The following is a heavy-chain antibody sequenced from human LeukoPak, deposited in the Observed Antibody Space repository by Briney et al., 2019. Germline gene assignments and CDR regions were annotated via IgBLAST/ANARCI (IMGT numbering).Heavy chain of an antibody. Sequence: KTSETLSLTCTVSGGSISSSSYYWGWVRQPPGKGLEWIGSIYYSGSTYYNPSLKSRVAISVDTSKNQFSLRLSSVTASDTAVYYCARRAPGRNFDYWGQGTLVTVSS. J-gene: IGHJ4*02. CDR3: ARRAPGRNFDY. D-gene: IGHD2-2*01. V-gene: IGHV4-39*01. CDR2: IYYSGST. CDR1: GGSISSSSYY.